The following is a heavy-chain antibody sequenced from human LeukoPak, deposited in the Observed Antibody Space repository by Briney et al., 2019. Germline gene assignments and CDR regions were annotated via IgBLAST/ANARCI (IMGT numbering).Heavy chain of an antibody. D-gene: IGHD3-10*01. CDR2: ISAYNGNT. CDR1: GYTFTSYG. J-gene: IGHJ5*02. Sequence: GASVKVSCKASGYTFTSYGISWVRQAPGQGLEWMGWISAYNGNTNYAQKLQGRVTMTTDTSTSTAYMELSRLRSDDTAVYYCARDLLWFGDLDWFDPWGQGTLVTVSS. V-gene: IGHV1-18*01. CDR3: ARDLLWFGDLDWFDP.